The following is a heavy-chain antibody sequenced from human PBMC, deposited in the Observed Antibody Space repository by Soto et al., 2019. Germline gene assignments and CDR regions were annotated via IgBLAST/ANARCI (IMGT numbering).Heavy chain of an antibody. CDR3: AKDGTAAGIHYYGMDV. V-gene: IGHV3-23*01. J-gene: IGHJ6*02. D-gene: IGHD6-13*01. CDR2: IDRSGAST. CDR1: GFTFSGYG. Sequence: GGSLRLSCAASGFTFSGYGMSWVRQSPGGGLEWVSTIDRSGASTFYGDSVKGRFTISRDNAKSTVSLQMNSLRAEDTGVYYCAKDGTAAGIHYYGMDVWGQGTTVTV.